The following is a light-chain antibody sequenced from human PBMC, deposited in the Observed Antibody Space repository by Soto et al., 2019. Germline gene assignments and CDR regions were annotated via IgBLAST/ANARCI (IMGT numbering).Light chain of an antibody. CDR3: GTWDTGLRAYV. Sequence: QSVVTQPPSVSAVPGQTVTISCSGSSSSSHIGHHSVSWYQHLPGTAPKLLIYDNDQRPSGIPARFSGSKSATSATLDITGLQTGDEADYYCGTWDTGLRAYVLGTGTKLTVL. CDR1: SSSSHIGHHS. CDR2: DND. V-gene: IGLV1-51*01. J-gene: IGLJ1*01.